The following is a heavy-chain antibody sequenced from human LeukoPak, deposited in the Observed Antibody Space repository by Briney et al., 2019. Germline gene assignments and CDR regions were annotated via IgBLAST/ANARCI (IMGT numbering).Heavy chain of an antibody. V-gene: IGHV4-59*01. CDR2: IYYSGSP. J-gene: IGHJ4*02. Sequence: PSETLSLTCTVSGGSISSYYWSWIRQPPGKGLEWIGYIYYSGSPNYNPFFKSRVTISVDTSKNQFSLKLSSVTAADTAVYYCARAGSNWSIFNYWGQGTLVTVSS. CDR1: GGSISSYY. CDR3: ARAGSNWSIFNY. D-gene: IGHD6-13*01.